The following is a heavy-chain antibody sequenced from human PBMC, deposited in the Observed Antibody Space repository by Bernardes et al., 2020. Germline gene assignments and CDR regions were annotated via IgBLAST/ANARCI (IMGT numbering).Heavy chain of an antibody. D-gene: IGHD3-3*01. J-gene: IGHJ6*04. CDR3: ARDRIYDFWSGNSMDV. V-gene: IGHV3-7*01. CDR1: GFAFSGYW. CDR2: IKHDGSEK. Sequence: GRSLRPSCVASGFAFSGYWRKWVRQAPGKGLEWVANIKHDGSEKYYVGSVRGRFTISRDNAKKSLYLEMSSLRGEDTAVYYCARDRIYDFWSGNSMDVWGNVTTVTVSS.